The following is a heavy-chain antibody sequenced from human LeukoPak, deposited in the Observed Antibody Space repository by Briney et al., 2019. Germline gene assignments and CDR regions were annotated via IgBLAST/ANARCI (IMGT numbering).Heavy chain of an antibody. J-gene: IGHJ3*02. CDR2: ISAYSGNT. V-gene: IGHV1-18*01. Sequence: GASVKVSCKASGYTFTSYGISWVRQAPGQGLEWMGWISAYSGNTNYAQKLQGRVTMTTDTSTSTAYMELSSLRSEDTAVYYCARDLGSSWYKGAFDIWGQGTMVTVSS. D-gene: IGHD6-13*01. CDR3: ARDLGSSWYKGAFDI. CDR1: GYTFTSYG.